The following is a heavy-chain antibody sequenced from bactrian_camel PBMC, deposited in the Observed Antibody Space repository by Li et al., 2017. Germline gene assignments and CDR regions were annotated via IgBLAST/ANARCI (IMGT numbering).Heavy chain of an antibody. D-gene: IGHD2*01. CDR2: ISIHSGKT. J-gene: IGHJ6*01. Sequence: VQLVESGGGSVEAGRSLRLSCKADGFTYLRNCMGWFRQAPGKEREGVAGISIHSGKTYYSDSVRGRFTISQDNAKTTLYLNISSLELEDTAMYYCAARGPYCYTKLSVRDFTYWGQGTQVTV. V-gene: IGHV3S6*01. CDR1: GFTYLRNC. CDR3: AARGPYCYTKLSVRDFTY.